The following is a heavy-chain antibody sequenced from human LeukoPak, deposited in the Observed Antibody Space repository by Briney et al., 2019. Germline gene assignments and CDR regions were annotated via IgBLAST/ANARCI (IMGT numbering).Heavy chain of an antibody. CDR3: ASRYSYALDY. V-gene: IGHV3-74*01. Sequence: GGSLRLSCAASGFTFSSYAMSWVRQAPGKGLVWVSRINSDGSSTSYADSVKGRFTISRDNAKNTLYLQMNSLRAEDTAVYYCASRYSYALDYWGQGTLVTVSS. J-gene: IGHJ4*02. CDR2: INSDGSST. CDR1: GFTFSSYA. D-gene: IGHD5-18*01.